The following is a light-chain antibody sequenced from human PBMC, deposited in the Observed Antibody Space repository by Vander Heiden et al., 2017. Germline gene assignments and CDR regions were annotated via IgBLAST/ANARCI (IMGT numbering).Light chain of an antibody. CDR2: ELS. CDR1: SSDGGSYSI. V-gene: IGLV2-23*02. J-gene: IGLJ2*01. Sequence: PGQSITISCAGTSSDGGSYSIVAWYQHHHSKPPKPLIYELSKRPAGVSNRFSGSKSGNTATLTTSGLQAEDEADYYCCSYAGSSTFVVFGGGTKLTVL. CDR3: CSYAGSSTFVV.